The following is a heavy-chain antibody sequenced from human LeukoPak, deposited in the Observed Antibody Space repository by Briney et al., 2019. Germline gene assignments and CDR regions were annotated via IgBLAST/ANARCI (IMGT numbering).Heavy chain of an antibody. CDR2: IYYSGST. J-gene: IGHJ4*02. V-gene: IGHV4-59*01. CDR3: ARDRRPLLFQARAYFDY. D-gene: IGHD3-16*02. Sequence: SETLSLTCTVSGGYISSYSWSWIRQPPGKGLEWIGYIYYSGSTNYNPSLKSRVTISVDTSKNQFSLKLRSVTAADTAVYYCARDRRPLLFQARAYFDYWGQGTLVTVSS. CDR1: GGYISSYS.